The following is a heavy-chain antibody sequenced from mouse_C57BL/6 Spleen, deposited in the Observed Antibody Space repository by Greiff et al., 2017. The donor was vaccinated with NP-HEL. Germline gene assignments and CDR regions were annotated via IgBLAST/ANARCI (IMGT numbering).Heavy chain of an antibody. CDR2: ISDGGSYT. V-gene: IGHV5-4*03. CDR1: GFTFSSYA. D-gene: IGHD2-3*01. Sequence: EVKVVESGGGLVKPGGSLKLSCAASGFTFSSYAMSWVRQTPEKRLEWVATISDGGSYTYYPDNVKGRFTISRDNAKNNLYLQMSHLKSEDTAMYYCARGEGYDGYPRAWFAYWGQGTLVTVSA. CDR3: ARGEGYDGYPRAWFAY. J-gene: IGHJ3*01.